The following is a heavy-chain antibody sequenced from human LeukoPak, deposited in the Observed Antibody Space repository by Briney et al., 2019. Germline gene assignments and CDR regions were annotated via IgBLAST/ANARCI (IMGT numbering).Heavy chain of an antibody. CDR2: ISGDGSGT. CDR3: ARYSSSSGGPSYYLDY. J-gene: IGHJ4*02. D-gene: IGHD6-6*01. V-gene: IGHV3-74*01. CDR1: GFTLRNYW. Sequence: GRSLRLSCAASGFTLRNYWMHWVRQVPGRGLVWVSRISGDGSGTNYADSVKGRFTISRDNAKNTVYLQINNLRAQDTAVYFCARYSSSSGGPSYYLDYWGQGTLVTVSS.